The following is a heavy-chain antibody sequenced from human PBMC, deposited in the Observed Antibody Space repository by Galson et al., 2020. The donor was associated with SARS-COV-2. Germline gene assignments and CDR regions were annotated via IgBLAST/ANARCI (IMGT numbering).Heavy chain of an antibody. J-gene: IGHJ4*02. CDR1: GFTFSSYG. D-gene: IGHD6-13*01. CDR3: AKGDSSSWYTFGY. V-gene: IGHV3-30*18. Sequence: GGSLRLSCAASGFTFSSYGMHWVRQAPGKGLEWVAVISYDGSNKYYADSVKGRFTISRDNSKNTLYLQMNSLRAEDTAVYYCAKGDSSSWYTFGYWGQGTLVTVSS. CDR2: ISYDGSNK.